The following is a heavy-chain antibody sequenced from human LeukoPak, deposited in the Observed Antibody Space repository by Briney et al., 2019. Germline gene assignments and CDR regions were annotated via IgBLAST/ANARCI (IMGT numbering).Heavy chain of an antibody. CDR3: ARLPFPYSSSWSSFDY. J-gene: IGHJ4*02. V-gene: IGHV4-59*08. D-gene: IGHD6-13*01. Sequence: SSETLSLTCTVSGGSISSYYWSWIRQPPGKGLEWIGYVYYSGSTSYNPSLKSRVTISVDTSKNQFSLRLSSVTAADTAVYYCARLPFPYSSSWSSFDYWGQGTLVTVSS. CDR1: GGSISSYY. CDR2: VYYSGST.